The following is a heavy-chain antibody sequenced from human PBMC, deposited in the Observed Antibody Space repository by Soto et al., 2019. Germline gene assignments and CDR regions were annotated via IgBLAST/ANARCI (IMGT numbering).Heavy chain of an antibody. J-gene: IGHJ5*02. CDR1: GFTFSTTG. CDR2: ISHDGGDK. V-gene: IGHV3-30*18. D-gene: IGHD1-1*01. CDR3: AKDLYGAGWYNYFDP. Sequence: DLVESGGGVVQPGRSLRLSCAASGFTFSTTGMHWVRQAPGKGMEWVAMISHDGGDKHYTDSVKGRFTISRDTSKNTLYLQMNILRPEDTAMSHCAKDLYGAGWYNYFDPWGQGTLVTVSS.